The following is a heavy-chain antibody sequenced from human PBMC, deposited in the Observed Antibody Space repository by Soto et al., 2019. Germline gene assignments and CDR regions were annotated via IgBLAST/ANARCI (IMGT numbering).Heavy chain of an antibody. D-gene: IGHD3-10*01. CDR3: AQGPRITYFDS. CDR1: GFTFSTYA. J-gene: IGHJ4*02. V-gene: IGHV3-23*01. CDR2: ISGSGGST. Sequence: GGSLRLSCVTSGFTFSTYAMSWVRQAPGKGLEWVSAISGSGGSTYYADSVRGRFTISRDNSKNTLFLQMNGLRPEDTAVYYCAQGPRITYFDSWGQGTLVTVSS.